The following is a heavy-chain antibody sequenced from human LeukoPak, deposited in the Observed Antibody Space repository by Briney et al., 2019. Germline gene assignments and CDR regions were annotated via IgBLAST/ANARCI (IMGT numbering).Heavy chain of an antibody. V-gene: IGHV1-46*01. CDR1: GYSFTSYN. CDR2: IKPSGGNT. CDR3: ARVRDGYNDAYDI. Sequence: SVKASCKTSGYSFTSYNLHWVRQAPGQRLEWMGIIKPSGGNTNYAQKFQGRVTMTRDTSTSTVYMELSSLKSEDTAVYYCARVRDGYNDAYDIWGQGTMVTVSS. J-gene: IGHJ3*02. D-gene: IGHD5-24*01.